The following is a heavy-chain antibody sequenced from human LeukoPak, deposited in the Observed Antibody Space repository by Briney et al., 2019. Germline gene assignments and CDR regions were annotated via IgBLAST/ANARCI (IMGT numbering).Heavy chain of an antibody. D-gene: IGHD2-2*01. CDR3: ARGRRSRLGYCSSTSCYDRVGYYYYGMDV. Sequence: PSETLSLTCAVYGGSFSGYYWSWIRQPPGKGLEWIGEINHSGSTNYNPSLKSRVTISVDTSKNQFSLKRSSVTAADTAVYYCARGRRSRLGYCSSTSCYDRVGYYYYGMDVWGQGTTVTVSS. CDR1: GGSFSGYY. CDR2: INHSGST. V-gene: IGHV4-34*01. J-gene: IGHJ6*02.